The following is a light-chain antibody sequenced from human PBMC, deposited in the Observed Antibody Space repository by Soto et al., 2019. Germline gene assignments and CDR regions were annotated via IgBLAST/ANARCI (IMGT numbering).Light chain of an antibody. V-gene: IGLV1-40*01. CDR1: SSNIGAHYD. J-gene: IGLJ3*02. CDR2: GYT. CDR3: AAWDDSLPGPMM. Sequence: QSVLTQPPSVSGAPGQRVTISCTGSSSNIGAHYDVHWYQQLPGTAPKLLIYGYTHRPSGVPDRFSGSKSGTSASLAISGLQSEDEADYYCAAWDDSLPGPMMFGGGTKLTVL.